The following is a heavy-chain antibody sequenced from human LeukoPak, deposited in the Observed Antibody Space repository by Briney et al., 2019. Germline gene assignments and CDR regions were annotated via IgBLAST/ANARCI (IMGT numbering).Heavy chain of an antibody. CDR3: ARPKNGDYLPNDAFDI. V-gene: IGHV3-74*01. CDR1: GFTFSSYW. CDR2: INSDGSRT. D-gene: IGHD4-17*01. Sequence: PGGSLRLSCAASGFTFSSYWMHWVRQAPGKGLVWVSRINSDGSRTSYADSVKGRFTTSRDNAKNTLYLQMNSLRAEDTAVYYCARPKNGDYLPNDAFDIWGQGTMVTVSS. J-gene: IGHJ3*02.